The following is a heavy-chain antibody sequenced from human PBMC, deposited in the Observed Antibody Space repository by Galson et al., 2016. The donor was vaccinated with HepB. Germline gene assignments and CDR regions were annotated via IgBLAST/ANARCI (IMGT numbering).Heavy chain of an antibody. J-gene: IGHJ4*02. Sequence: SVKVSCKASGYTFINYGINWVRQAPGQGLEWMGWISAYNGNTNYAQNLQGRVTMTTDTSTSTAYMELRSLRSDDTAVYYCARDQQWLVLGYFDYWGQGSLVTVSS. CDR2: ISAYNGNT. V-gene: IGHV1-18*01. CDR1: GYTFINYG. CDR3: ARDQQWLVLGYFDY. D-gene: IGHD6-19*01.